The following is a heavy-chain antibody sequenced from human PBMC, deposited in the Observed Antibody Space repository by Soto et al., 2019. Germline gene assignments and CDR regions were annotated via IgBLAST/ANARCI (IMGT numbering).Heavy chain of an antibody. Sequence: PSETLSLTCTVSGGSISSGGYYWSWIRQHPGKGLEWIGYIYYSGSTYYNPSLKSRVTISVDTSKNQFSLKLSSVTAADTAVYYCARFPGHIVLVPAAMVGKPHRPPTDYSNYYWFDPWGQGTLVTVSS. CDR2: IYYSGST. CDR3: ARFPGHIVLVPAAMVGKPHRPPTDYSNYYWFDP. CDR1: GGSISSGGYY. V-gene: IGHV4-31*03. J-gene: IGHJ5*02. D-gene: IGHD2-2*01.